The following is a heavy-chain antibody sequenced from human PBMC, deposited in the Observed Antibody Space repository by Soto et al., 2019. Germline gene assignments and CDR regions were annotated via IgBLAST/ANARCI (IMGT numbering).Heavy chain of an antibody. D-gene: IGHD2-2*01. CDR3: ARDSLTNSLVVPVYYYSGLYV. CDR1: GYTFTSYG. J-gene: IGHJ6*02. Sequence: QVQLVQSGAEVKKPGASVKVSCKASGYTFTSYGISWVRQAPGQGLEWMGWISAYNGNTNYAQKLQGRVTMTTDTAKSTAYKELRSLRADDTVVYYGARDSLTNSLVVPVYYYSGLYVWGQGTTVTVSS. V-gene: IGHV1-18*01. CDR2: ISAYNGNT.